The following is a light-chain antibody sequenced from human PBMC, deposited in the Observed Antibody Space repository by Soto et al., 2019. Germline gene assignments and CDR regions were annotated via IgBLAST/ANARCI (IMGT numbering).Light chain of an antibody. V-gene: IGLV2-14*01. CDR3: SSYAGSSALAV. CDR1: SSDVGGYNY. Sequence: QSALTQPASVSGSPGQSITISCTGTSSDVGGYNYVSWYQQHPGKAPKLMIYDVRNRPSGVSNRFSGSKSGNTASLTISGLQAEDEAHYYCSSYAGSSALAVFGGGTKVTVL. J-gene: IGLJ2*01. CDR2: DVR.